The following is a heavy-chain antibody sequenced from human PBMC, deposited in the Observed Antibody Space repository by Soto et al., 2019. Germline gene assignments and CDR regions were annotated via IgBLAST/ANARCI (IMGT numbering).Heavy chain of an antibody. CDR2: ISANGGNT. CDR3: ANSVVVAATVSY. V-gene: IGHV3-23*01. CDR1: GFTFSTYA. Sequence: EVQLLESGGGLVQPGGSLRLSCVASGFTFSTYAMSWVRQAPGKGLEWLSAISANGGNTYYADSLKGRFTISRDNSKNTLYPPMNSRRADDTAVYYWANSVVVAATVSYWGQGTLVTVSS. J-gene: IGHJ4*02. D-gene: IGHD2-15*01.